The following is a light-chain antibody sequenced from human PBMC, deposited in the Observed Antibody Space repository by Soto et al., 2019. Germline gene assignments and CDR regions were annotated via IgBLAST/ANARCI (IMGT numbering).Light chain of an antibody. V-gene: IGKV3D-15*01. CDR2: AVS. CDR1: QTGSNS. Sequence: IVLRRLPGARYLSPGERANISCSASQTGSNSSLDWYQQKSGQAPSLLIYAVSTRATGTPDRFSRSGSGTEFTLTISSLRSEDFAVYYCQQYDNWPITFGQGTRLEIK. J-gene: IGKJ5*01. CDR3: QQYDNWPIT.